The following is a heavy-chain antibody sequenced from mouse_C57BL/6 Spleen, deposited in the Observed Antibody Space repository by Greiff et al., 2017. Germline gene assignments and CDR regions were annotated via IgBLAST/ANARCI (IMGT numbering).Heavy chain of an antibody. V-gene: IGHV5-17*01. J-gene: IGHJ2*01. Sequence: EVQRVESGGGLVKPGGSLKLSCAASGFTFSDYGMHWVRQAPEKGLEWVAYISSGSSTIYYADTVKGRFTISRDNAKNTLCLQMTSLRSEDTAMYYCARGGYYGRVFDYCGHGTTLTVSS. D-gene: IGHD1-1*01. CDR2: ISSGSSTI. CDR1: GFTFSDYG. CDR3: ARGGYYGRVFDY.